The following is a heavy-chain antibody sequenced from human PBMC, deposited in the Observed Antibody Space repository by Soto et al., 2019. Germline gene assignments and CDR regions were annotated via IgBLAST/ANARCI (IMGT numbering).Heavy chain of an antibody. CDR1: GGSISSGGYY. CDR2: IYYSGST. Sequence: LSLTCTVSGGSISSGGYYWSWIRQHPGKGLEWIGYIYYSGSTYYNPSLKSRVTISVDTSKNQFSLKLSSVTAADTAVYYCARDTHSSDSRCYRRDAFDIWGQGTMVTVSS. J-gene: IGHJ3*02. V-gene: IGHV4-31*03. D-gene: IGHD3-22*01. CDR3: ARDTHSSDSRCYRRDAFDI.